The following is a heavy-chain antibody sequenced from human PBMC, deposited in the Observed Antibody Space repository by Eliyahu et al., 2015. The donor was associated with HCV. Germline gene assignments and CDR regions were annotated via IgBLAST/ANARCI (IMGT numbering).Heavy chain of an antibody. CDR3: ARHSGYLYGEYFDY. CDR2: IHHSGTT. D-gene: IGHD3-22*01. V-gene: IGHV4-59*01. CDR1: GDSISTYY. J-gene: IGHJ4*02. Sequence: QVLLQESGPGLVKPSETLSLTCTVSGDSISTYYWSWVRQPPGKGLEWIGYIHHSGTTNSNRTLKSRVIISVDTSKNQFSLKLTSVTAADTAVYYCARHSGYLYGEYFDYWGQGTLVTVSS.